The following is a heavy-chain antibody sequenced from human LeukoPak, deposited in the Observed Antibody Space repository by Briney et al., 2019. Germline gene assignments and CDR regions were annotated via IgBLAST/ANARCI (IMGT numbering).Heavy chain of an antibody. V-gene: IGHV4-34*01. J-gene: IGHJ5*02. CDR1: GGSFSGYY. D-gene: IGHD6-19*01. CDR3: ARGRKQWLVSGGNWFDP. Sequence: SETLSLTCAVYGGSFSGYYWSWIRQPPGEGLEWIGEINHSGSTNYNPSLKSRVTISVDTSKNQFSLKLSSVTAADTAVYYCARGRKQWLVSGGNWFDPWGQGTLVTVSS. CDR2: INHSGST.